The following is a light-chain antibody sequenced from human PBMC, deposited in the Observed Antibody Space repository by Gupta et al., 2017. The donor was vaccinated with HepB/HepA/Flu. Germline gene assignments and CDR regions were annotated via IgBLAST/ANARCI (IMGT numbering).Light chain of an antibody. CDR1: QSVSSSY. CDR2: GAS. V-gene: IGKV3-20*01. CDR3: QQYGSSPTIT. Sequence: EIVLTQSPGTLSLSPGERATLSCRASQSVSSSYLAWYQKKPGQAPRLLIYGASSRATGIPDRFSGSGSGTDFTLTISRLEPEDVAVYYCQQYGSSPTITFGPGTKVDIK. J-gene: IGKJ3*01.